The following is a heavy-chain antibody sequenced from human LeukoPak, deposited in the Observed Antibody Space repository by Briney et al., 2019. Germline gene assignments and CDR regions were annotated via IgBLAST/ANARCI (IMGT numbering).Heavy chain of an antibody. J-gene: IGHJ4*02. CDR3: ARDGIQLPDTLDY. D-gene: IGHD1-1*01. CDR2: INGGDNGDNT. Sequence: GGSLRLSCAASGFTFNNYAMTWVRQAPGKGLQWVSTINGGDNGDNTFYADSVKGRFTVSRDNSKNTVYLQMNSLRVEDTAVYYCARDGIQLPDTLDYWGLGTLVTVSS. CDR1: GFTFNNYA. V-gene: IGHV3-23*01.